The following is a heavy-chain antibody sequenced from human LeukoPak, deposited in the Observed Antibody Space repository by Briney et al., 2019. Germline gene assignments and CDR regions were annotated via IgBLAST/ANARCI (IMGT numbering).Heavy chain of an antibody. J-gene: IGHJ4*02. Sequence: PGGSLRLSCAASGFTLSSYAMSWVRQAPGKGLEWVSTISGSGGSTYYADSVKGRFTISRDNSKNTLYLQMNSLRAEDTAVYYCAKDPYYYDSSGYFRYWGQGTLVTVSS. CDR3: AKDPYYYDSSGYFRY. V-gene: IGHV3-23*01. CDR2: ISGSGGST. CDR1: GFTLSSYA. D-gene: IGHD3-22*01.